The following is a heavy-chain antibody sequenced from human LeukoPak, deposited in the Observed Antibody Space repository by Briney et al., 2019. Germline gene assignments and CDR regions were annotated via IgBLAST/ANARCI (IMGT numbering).Heavy chain of an antibody. J-gene: IGHJ4*02. CDR2: TFYRSNSCYN. D-gene: IGHD4-17*01. CDR1: GDSVSSSTAA. Sequence: SQTLSLTCAIPGDSVSSSTAAWNWIRQSPSKRLEWLGRTFYRSNSCYNDFALSMRGRITINADTSKHQFSLQLKSVPPEDTAVYYCARDVGTVTPFEYWGQGTLVTVSS. CDR3: ARDVGTVTPFEY. V-gene: IGHV6-1*01.